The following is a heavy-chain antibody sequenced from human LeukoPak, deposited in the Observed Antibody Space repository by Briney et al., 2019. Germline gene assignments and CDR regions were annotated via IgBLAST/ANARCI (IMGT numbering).Heavy chain of an antibody. D-gene: IGHD2-15*01. CDR2: IIPIFGTA. CDR1: GGTFSSYA. J-gene: IGHJ4*02. V-gene: IGHV1-69*06. Sequence: SVKVSCKASGGTFSSYAISWVRQAPGQGLEWMGGIIPIFGTANYAQKFQGRVTITADKSTSTAYMELSSLRSEDTAVYYCARGPIVVVVAATYYFDYWGQGTLVTVSS. CDR3: ARGPIVVVVAATYYFDY.